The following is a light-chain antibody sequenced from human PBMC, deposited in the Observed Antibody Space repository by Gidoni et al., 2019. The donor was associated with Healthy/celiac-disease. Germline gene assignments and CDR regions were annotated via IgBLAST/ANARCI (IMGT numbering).Light chain of an antibody. CDR2: AAS. CDR3: QQSYSTLT. J-gene: IGKJ4*01. CDR1: QSISSY. V-gene: IGKV1-39*01. Sequence: DIQMTQSPSSLSASVGDRVTITCRASQSISSYLNWYQQKPGKAHKLLIYAASSLQSGVPSRFSGSGSGTDFTLTISSLQPEDFATYDCQQSYSTLTFGGGTKVEIK.